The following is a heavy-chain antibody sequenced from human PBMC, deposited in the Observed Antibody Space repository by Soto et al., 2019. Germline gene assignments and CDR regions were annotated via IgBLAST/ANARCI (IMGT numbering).Heavy chain of an antibody. Sequence: LSLTCAVSGYSISSGYYWGWIRQPPGKGLEWIGSIYHSGSTYYNPSLKSRVTISVDTSKNQFSLKLSSVTAADTAVYYCARVESGYCSGGSCIIDYWGQGTLVTVSS. CDR2: IYHSGST. CDR1: GYSISSGYY. D-gene: IGHD2-15*01. CDR3: ARVESGYCSGGSCIIDY. V-gene: IGHV4-38-2*01. J-gene: IGHJ4*02.